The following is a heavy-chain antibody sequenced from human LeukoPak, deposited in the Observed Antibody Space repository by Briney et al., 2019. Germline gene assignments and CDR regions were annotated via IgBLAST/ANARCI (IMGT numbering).Heavy chain of an antibody. CDR3: ARNLDRSYYDLWSGYYVGMDV. CDR1: GGTFSSYA. J-gene: IGHJ6*02. Sequence: SVKVSCKASGGTFSSYAISWVRQAPGQGLEWMGGIIPIFGTANYAQKFQGRVTITADESTSTAYMELSSLRSEDTAVYYCARNLDRSYYDLWSGYYVGMDVWGQGTTVTVSS. V-gene: IGHV1-69*13. CDR2: IIPIFGTA. D-gene: IGHD3-3*01.